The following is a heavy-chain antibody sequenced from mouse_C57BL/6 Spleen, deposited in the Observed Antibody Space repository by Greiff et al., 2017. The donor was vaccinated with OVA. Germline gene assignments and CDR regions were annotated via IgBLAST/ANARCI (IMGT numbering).Heavy chain of an antibody. V-gene: IGHV1-52*01. D-gene: IGHD4-1*01. CDR1: GYTFTSYW. J-gene: IGHJ1*03. Sequence: QVQLQQPGAELVRPGSSVKLSCKASGYTFTSYWMHWVKQRPIQGLEWIGNIDPSDSETHYNQKFKDKATLTVAKSSSTAYMQLSSLTSEDSAVYYCARSLGVDWYFDVWGTGTTVTVSS. CDR2: IDPSDSET. CDR3: ARSLGVDWYFDV.